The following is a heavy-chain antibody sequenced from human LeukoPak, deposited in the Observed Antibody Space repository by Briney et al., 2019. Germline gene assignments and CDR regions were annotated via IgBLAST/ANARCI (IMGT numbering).Heavy chain of an antibody. D-gene: IGHD2-2*01. V-gene: IGHV7-4-1*02. CDR2: INTNTGNP. Sequence: ASVKVPCKTSGYTFSYCAMNWVRQAPGQGLEWMGWINTNTGNPTYAQGFTGRFVFSLDTSVSTAYLQISSLKAEDTAVYYCARKGGNQPTDWFDPWGQGSLVTVSS. CDR3: ARKGGNQPTDWFDP. J-gene: IGHJ5*02. CDR1: GYTFSYCA.